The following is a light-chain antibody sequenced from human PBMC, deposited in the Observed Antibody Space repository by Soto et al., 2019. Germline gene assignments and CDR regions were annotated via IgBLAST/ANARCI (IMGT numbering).Light chain of an antibody. CDR2: DAS. CDR1: QSIGSN. Sequence: EIVMTQSPATLSVSPGERATLSCRASQSIGSNLAWYQQKPGQAPRLLMDDASTRATGIPARFSGTGSGTEFTLTISSLQSEDFAVYYCQQYNNWWTFGQGTKV. CDR3: QQYNNWWT. J-gene: IGKJ1*01. V-gene: IGKV3-15*01.